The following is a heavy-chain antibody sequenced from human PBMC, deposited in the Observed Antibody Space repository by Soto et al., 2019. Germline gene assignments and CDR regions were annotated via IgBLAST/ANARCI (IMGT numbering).Heavy chain of an antibody. V-gene: IGHV4-59*08. J-gene: IGHJ4*02. D-gene: IGHD2-2*01. Sequence: SETLSLTCTVSGGSISSYYWSWIRQPPGKGLEWIGYIYYSGSTNYNPSLKSRVTISVDTSKNQFSLKLSSVTAADTAVYYCARHSAHDIVVVPAAMDFDYWGQGTLVTVSS. CDR1: GGSISSYY. CDR2: IYYSGST. CDR3: ARHSAHDIVVVPAAMDFDY.